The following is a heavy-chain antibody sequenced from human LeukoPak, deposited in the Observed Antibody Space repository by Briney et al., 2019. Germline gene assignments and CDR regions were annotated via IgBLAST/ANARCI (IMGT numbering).Heavy chain of an antibody. CDR1: GFTFSSYS. D-gene: IGHD3-10*01. Sequence: GGSLRLSCAASGFTFSSYSMNWVRQAPGKGLEWVSSISSSSYYIYYADSVKGRFTISRDNSKKTLYLQMNSLRAEDTAVYYCVRGPYGSGSYRWGQGTLVTVSA. CDR2: ISSSSYYI. V-gene: IGHV3-21*01. J-gene: IGHJ4*02. CDR3: VRGPYGSGSYR.